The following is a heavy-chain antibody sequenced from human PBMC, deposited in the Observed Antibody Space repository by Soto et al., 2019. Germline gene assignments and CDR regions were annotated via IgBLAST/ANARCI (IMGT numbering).Heavy chain of an antibody. Sequence: SETLSLTCAVSGGSISSGGYSWSWIRQPPGKGLEWIGYIYHSGSTYYNPSLKSRVTISVDRSKNQFSLKLSSVTAADTAVYYCARGVRSLDYWGQGTLVTVSS. CDR2: IYHSGST. J-gene: IGHJ4*02. V-gene: IGHV4-30-2*01. CDR3: ARGVRSLDY. D-gene: IGHD3-10*01. CDR1: GGSISSGGYS.